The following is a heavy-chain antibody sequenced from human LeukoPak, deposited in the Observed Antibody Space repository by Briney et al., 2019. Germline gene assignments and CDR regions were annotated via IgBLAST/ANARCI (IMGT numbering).Heavy chain of an antibody. V-gene: IGHV3-23*01. CDR2: ISGSGGST. D-gene: IGHD1-26*01. CDR1: GFSFNNFV. Sequence: PGGSLTLSCAASGFSFNNFVMSWVRQAPGKGLEWVSAISGSGGSTYYADSVKGRFTISRDNSKNTLYLQMNSLRAEDTAVYYCATIVGATKGPNRGVAYWGQGTLVTVSS. J-gene: IGHJ4*02. CDR3: ATIVGATKGPNRGVAY.